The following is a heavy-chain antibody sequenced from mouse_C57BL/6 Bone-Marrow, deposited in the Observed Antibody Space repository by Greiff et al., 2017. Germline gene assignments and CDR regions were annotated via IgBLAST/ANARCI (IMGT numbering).Heavy chain of an antibody. V-gene: IGHV5-9-1*02. CDR2: ISSGGDYI. CDR3: TRGLPLNYAMDY. CDR1: GFTFSSYA. J-gene: IGHJ4*01. D-gene: IGHD3-1*01. Sequence: EVQLQQSGEGLVKPGGSLKLSCAASGFTFSSYAMSWVRKTPEKRLEWVAYISSGGDYIYYADTVQGRFTISRANARNTLYLQVSSLKSEDTAMYYCTRGLPLNYAMDYWGQGTSVTVSS.